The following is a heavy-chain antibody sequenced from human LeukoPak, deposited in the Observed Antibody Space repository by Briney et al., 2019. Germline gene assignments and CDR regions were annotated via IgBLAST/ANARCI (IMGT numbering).Heavy chain of an antibody. CDR2: INPNSGGT. CDR1: GYTFTAYY. J-gene: IGHJ4*02. D-gene: IGHD3-3*01. CDR3: AKAVFGVVFGTLDY. Sequence: GASVNVSCKASGYTFTAYYMHWLRQAPGQGLERMGWINPNSGGTNYAQKFQGRVTMTRDTSISTAYMELSRLRSDDTAVYYCAKAVFGVVFGTLDYWGQGTLVTVSS. V-gene: IGHV1-2*02.